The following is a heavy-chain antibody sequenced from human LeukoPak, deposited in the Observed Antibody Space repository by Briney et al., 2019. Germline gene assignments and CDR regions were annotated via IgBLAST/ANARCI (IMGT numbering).Heavy chain of an antibody. CDR1: GYTFTSYA. Sequence: ASVKVSCKASGYTFTSYAMHWVRQAPGQRLEWMGWINAGNGNTKYSQKFQGRVTITRDTSTSTAYMELRSLRSDDTAVYYCARDRIPYDYVWGSYRPSDYWGQGTLVTVSS. V-gene: IGHV1-3*01. D-gene: IGHD3-16*02. CDR2: INAGNGNT. J-gene: IGHJ4*02. CDR3: ARDRIPYDYVWGSYRPSDY.